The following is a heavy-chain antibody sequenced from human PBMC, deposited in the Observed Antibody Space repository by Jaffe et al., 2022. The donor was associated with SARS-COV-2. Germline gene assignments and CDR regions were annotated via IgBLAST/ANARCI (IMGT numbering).Heavy chain of an antibody. Sequence: EVQLLESGGGLVQPGGSLRLSCAASGFTFTTYAMSWVRQAPGKGLEWVSSISNSGDRTYYADSVKGRFTISRDNSQNTLYLQMSSLRAEDTAVYYCAKAHQRLDSSSWYLNFDHWGQGILVTVSS. D-gene: IGHD6-13*01. CDR3: AKAHQRLDSSSWYLNFDH. CDR2: ISNSGDRT. CDR1: GFTFTTYA. V-gene: IGHV3-23*01. J-gene: IGHJ4*02.